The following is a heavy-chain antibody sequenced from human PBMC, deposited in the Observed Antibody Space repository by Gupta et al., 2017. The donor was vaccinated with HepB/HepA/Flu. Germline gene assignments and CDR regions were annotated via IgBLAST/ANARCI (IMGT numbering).Heavy chain of an antibody. J-gene: IGHJ6*02. D-gene: IGHD1-26*01. CDR2: IKSNIEGGTI. V-gene: IGHV3-15*01. CDR1: GFSFTNAW. CDR3: TRELGATGSYYYGMDV. Sequence: EVQLVKSGGGLVNPGGSLRLSCEASGFSFTNAWMTWASQAPGKGLEWVGRIKSNIEGGTIDYAGPVKGRFIISRDDSKNTLYLQMNSLKSEDSSIYYCTRELGATGSYYYGMDVWGQGTTVTVS.